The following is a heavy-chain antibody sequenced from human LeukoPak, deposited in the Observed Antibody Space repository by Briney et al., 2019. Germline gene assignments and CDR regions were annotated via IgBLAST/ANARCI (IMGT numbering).Heavy chain of an antibody. J-gene: IGHJ5*02. D-gene: IGHD2-15*01. CDR1: GDSVASNIAG. CDR3: ARGGLVGSDRGWFGP. V-gene: IGHV6-1*01. Sequence: SQTLSLTCAISGDSVASNIAGWSWIRQSPSRGLEWLGRTYYRSKWYIDYAESMKGRISINPDTSKNQFSLQLNSVTPEDTAVYYCARGGLVGSDRGWFGPWGQGTRVTVSP. CDR2: TYYRSKWYI.